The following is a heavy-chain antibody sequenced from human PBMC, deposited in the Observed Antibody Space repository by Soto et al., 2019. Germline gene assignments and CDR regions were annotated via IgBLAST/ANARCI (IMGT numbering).Heavy chain of an antibody. CDR3: ARDEYCSGGSCYSIVYFQH. CDR1: GYTFTSYG. Sequence: QVQLVQSGAEVKKPGASVKVSCKASGYTFTSYGISWVRQAPGQGLEWMGWISAYNGNTNYAQNLQGRVTMTTDTYTSTGYMELKSLRSDDTAVYYCARDEYCSGGSCYSIVYFQHWGQGTLVTVSS. J-gene: IGHJ1*01. D-gene: IGHD2-15*01. CDR2: ISAYNGNT. V-gene: IGHV1-18*01.